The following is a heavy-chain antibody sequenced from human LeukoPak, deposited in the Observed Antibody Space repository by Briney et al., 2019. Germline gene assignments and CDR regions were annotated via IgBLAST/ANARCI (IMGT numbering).Heavy chain of an antibody. CDR2: ISGSGGST. CDR3: AKWDGDLYYYYYMDV. V-gene: IGHV3-23*01. CDR1: GSTFTFYA. D-gene: IGHD4-17*01. J-gene: IGHJ6*03. Sequence: HPGGSLRLSCAASGSTFTFYAMSRVRQAPGKGLEWVSVISGSGGSTYYADSVKGRFTISRDNSKNTLYLQMDSLRAEDTAVYYCAKWDGDLYYYYYMDVWGKGTTVTVSS.